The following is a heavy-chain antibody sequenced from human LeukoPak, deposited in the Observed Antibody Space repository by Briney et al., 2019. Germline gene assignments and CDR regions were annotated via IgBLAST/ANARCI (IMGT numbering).Heavy chain of an antibody. Sequence: PSETLSLTCAVYGGSFSGYYWSWIRQPPGKGLEWIGEINHSGSTNYNPSLKSRVTISVDTSKNQFSLKLSSVTAADTAVYYCATRELLFLEWLPQGDWGQGTLVTVSS. CDR2: INHSGST. V-gene: IGHV4-34*01. CDR1: GGSFSGYY. J-gene: IGHJ4*02. D-gene: IGHD3-3*01. CDR3: ATRELLFLEWLPQGD.